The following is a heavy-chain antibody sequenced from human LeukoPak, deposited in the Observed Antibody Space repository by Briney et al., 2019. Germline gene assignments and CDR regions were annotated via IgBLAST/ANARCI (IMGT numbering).Heavy chain of an antibody. CDR1: GFTLNNYA. CDR3: AIGTTDLDY. J-gene: IGHJ4*02. V-gene: IGHV3-23*01. CDR2: ISSSGDAT. Sequence: GGSLRLSCAASGFTLNNYAMNWVRQAPGKGLEWVSLISSSGDATYYADSVQGRFTISRDNSRNTLYLHIDSLRVEDTATYYCAIGTTDLDYWGQGTRVIVSS.